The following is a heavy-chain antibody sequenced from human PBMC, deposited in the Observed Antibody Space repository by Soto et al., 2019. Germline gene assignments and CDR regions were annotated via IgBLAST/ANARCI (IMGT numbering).Heavy chain of an antibody. Sequence: PGGSLRLSCAASGFTFSNFAMYWVRQAPGKGLEWVTVISYDGSHKYYADSVKGRFTISRDNSKNTLYLQMNNLRAVDSAVYFCARDYSYQRAMDVWGQGTTVTVSS. V-gene: IGHV3-30-3*01. CDR1: GFTFSNFA. CDR2: ISYDGSHK. J-gene: IGHJ6*02. D-gene: IGHD2-15*01. CDR3: ARDYSYQRAMDV.